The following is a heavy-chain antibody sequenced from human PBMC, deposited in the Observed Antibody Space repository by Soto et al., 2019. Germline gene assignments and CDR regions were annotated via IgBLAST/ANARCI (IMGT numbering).Heavy chain of an antibody. CDR2: IIPIFGTA. CDR3: ARGGGIAARGPVPYGMDV. Sequence: SVKVSGKASGGTFSMYAISCVLQSPLQWREWMGGIIPIFGTANYAQKFQGRVTITADESTSTAYMELSSLRSEDTAVYYCARGGGIAARGPVPYGMDVWGQGTTVTVSS. CDR1: GGTFSMYA. V-gene: IGHV1-69*13. J-gene: IGHJ6*02. D-gene: IGHD6-6*01.